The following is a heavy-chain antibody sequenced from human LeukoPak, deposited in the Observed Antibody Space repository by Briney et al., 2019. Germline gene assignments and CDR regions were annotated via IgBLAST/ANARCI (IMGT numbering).Heavy chain of an antibody. V-gene: IGHV4-30-4*01. Sequence: PSETLSLTCIVSGGSISSGDYYWSWIRQPPGKGLEWIGYIYYSGSTYYNPSLKSRVTISVDTSKNQFSLKLSSVTAADTAVYYCARTYYYDSSGYYPLDYWGQGTLVTVSS. CDR2: IYYSGST. D-gene: IGHD3-22*01. CDR1: GGSISSGDYY. CDR3: ARTYYYDSSGYYPLDY. J-gene: IGHJ4*02.